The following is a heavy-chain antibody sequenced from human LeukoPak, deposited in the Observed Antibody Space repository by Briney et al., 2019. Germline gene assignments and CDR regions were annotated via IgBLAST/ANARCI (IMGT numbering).Heavy chain of an antibody. D-gene: IGHD6-19*01. V-gene: IGHV4-39*01. CDR1: GGSISSSSYY. CDR2: IYYSGST. Sequence: PSETLSLTCTVSGGSISSSSYYWGWIRQPPGKGLEWIGSIYYSGSTYYNPSLKSRVTISVDTSKNQFSLKLSSVTAADTAVYYCARHTVSGWSRPSSHFDYWGQGTLVTVSS. J-gene: IGHJ4*02. CDR3: ARHTVSGWSRPSSHFDY.